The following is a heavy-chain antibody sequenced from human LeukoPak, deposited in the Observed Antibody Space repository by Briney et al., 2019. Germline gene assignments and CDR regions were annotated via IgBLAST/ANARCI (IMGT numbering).Heavy chain of an antibody. Sequence: PGGSLRLSCAASGFTFNNYGMSWVRQAPGKGLEWVSAISGNGGATYYADSVKGRFTDSRDNSKNTLYLQMNSLRAEDTAVYYCAKHYYGSGGKYFDYWGQGTLVTVSS. D-gene: IGHD3-10*01. CDR3: AKHYYGSGGKYFDY. CDR1: GFTFNNYG. J-gene: IGHJ4*02. CDR2: ISGNGGAT. V-gene: IGHV3-23*01.